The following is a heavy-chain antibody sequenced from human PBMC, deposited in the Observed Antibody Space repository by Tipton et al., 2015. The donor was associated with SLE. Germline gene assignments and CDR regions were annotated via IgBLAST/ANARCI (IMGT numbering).Heavy chain of an antibody. Sequence: SLRLSCAASGFTFSDYYMSWVRQAPGKGLEWVSYISSSGSTIYYADSVKGRFTISRDNATNSLYLQMNSLRAEDAAVYYCARAGIPPYYYYYMDVWGKGTTVTVSS. D-gene: IGHD6-13*01. V-gene: IGHV3-11*01. J-gene: IGHJ6*03. CDR2: ISSSGSTI. CDR1: GFTFSDYY. CDR3: ARAGIPPYYYYYMDV.